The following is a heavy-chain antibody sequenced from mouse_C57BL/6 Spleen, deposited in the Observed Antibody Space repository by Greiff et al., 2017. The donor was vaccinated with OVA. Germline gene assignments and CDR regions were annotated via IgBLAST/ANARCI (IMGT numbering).Heavy chain of an antibody. J-gene: IGHJ1*03. CDR1: GYTFTSYW. D-gene: IGHD1-1*01. CDR2: IDPSDSET. Sequence: VQLQQPGAELVRPGSSVKLSCKASGYTFTSYWMHWVKQRPIQGLEWIGNIDPSDSETYSYQQLKDKATLTVDNSSSTAYMQLSSLTSGDSAVYYCAIGYYGRHWYFDVWGTGTTVTVSS. V-gene: IGHV1-52*01. CDR3: AIGYYGRHWYFDV.